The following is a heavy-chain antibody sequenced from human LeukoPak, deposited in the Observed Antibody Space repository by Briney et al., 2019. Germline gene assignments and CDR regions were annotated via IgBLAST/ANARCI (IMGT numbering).Heavy chain of an antibody. J-gene: IGHJ4*02. CDR3: ARDPDHYGPRDY. D-gene: IGHD4-17*01. Sequence: GGSLRLSCAASGFTFSSYEMNWVRQVPGKGLEWVSYISSSGSTIYYADSVKGRFTISRDNAKNSLYLQMNSLRAEDTAVYYCARDPDHYGPRDYWGQGTLVTVSS. V-gene: IGHV3-48*03. CDR2: ISSSGSTI. CDR1: GFTFSSYE.